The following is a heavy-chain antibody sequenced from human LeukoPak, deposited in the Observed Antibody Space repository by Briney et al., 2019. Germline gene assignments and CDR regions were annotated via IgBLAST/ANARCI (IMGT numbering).Heavy chain of an antibody. J-gene: IGHJ4*02. Sequence: SQTPSLTCAISGDSVSSNGAAWNWIRQSPSRGLEWLGRTYYRSQQWYSDYAPSVKGRITLNPDTSKNQFSLHLNSVTPEDTAVYYCGRETDFGVVTNWGQGTLVTVSS. D-gene: IGHD3-3*01. CDR3: GRETDFGVVTN. CDR1: GDSVSSNGAA. V-gene: IGHV6-1*01. CDR2: TYYRSQQWYS.